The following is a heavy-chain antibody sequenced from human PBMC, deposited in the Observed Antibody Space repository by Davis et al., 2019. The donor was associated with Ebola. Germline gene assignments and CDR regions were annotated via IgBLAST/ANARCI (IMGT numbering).Heavy chain of an antibody. CDR1: GGTLCSYA. CDR2: IIPIFDTA. V-gene: IGHV1-69*13. CDR3: AKDRYYTNSPLYFESET. Sequence: SSVNVSCKASGGTLCSYAISWVRQAPGQGLEWMGGIIPIFDTATYAHNFQDRVTITADESRITAYLELSSLRSEDTAVYYCAKDRYYTNSPLYFESETWGQGTLVTVSS. D-gene: IGHD3-3*01. J-gene: IGHJ4*02.